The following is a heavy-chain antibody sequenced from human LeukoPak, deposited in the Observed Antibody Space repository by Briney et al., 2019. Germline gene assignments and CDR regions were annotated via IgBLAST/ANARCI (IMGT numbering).Heavy chain of an antibody. CDR3: AKDLRGYSYGADDY. D-gene: IGHD5-18*01. Sequence: GGSLRLSCAASGFTVSSNYMSWVRQAPGKGLEWVSVIYSGGSTYYADSVKGRFTISRDNSKNTLYLQMNSLRAEDTAVYYCAKDLRGYSYGADDYWGQGTLVTVSS. V-gene: IGHV3-53*01. J-gene: IGHJ4*02. CDR2: IYSGGST. CDR1: GFTVSSNY.